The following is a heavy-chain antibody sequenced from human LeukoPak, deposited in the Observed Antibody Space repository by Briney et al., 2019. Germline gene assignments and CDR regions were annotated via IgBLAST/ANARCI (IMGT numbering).Heavy chain of an antibody. J-gene: IGHJ4*02. CDR3: SREVRAFDL. CDR2: INTNTGNP. D-gene: IGHD4-11*01. CDR1: GYTFTAYA. Sequence: ASVKVSCKASGYTFTAYAMIWVRQAPGQGLEWMGWINTNTGNPTYAHALTGRLVFSLDTSVSTACLQISSLTAVDTAAYYCSREVRAFDLWGQGTLVNVFS. V-gene: IGHV7-4-1*02.